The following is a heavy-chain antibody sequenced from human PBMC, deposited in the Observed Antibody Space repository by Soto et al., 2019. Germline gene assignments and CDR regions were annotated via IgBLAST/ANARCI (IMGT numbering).Heavy chain of an antibody. J-gene: IGHJ4*02. Sequence: QVQLVQSGAEVKKPGASVKVSCRTSGYTFTHYYIHWVRQAPGQGLEWLAIINPASGSTNYAQDFQGRVTFTMDTSTTQVYMELSGLRAEDTAIFFCARDLAAGDHWGQGTLVTVSS. CDR3: ARDLAAGDH. D-gene: IGHD6-13*01. V-gene: IGHV1-46*01. CDR2: INPASGST. CDR1: GYTFTHYY.